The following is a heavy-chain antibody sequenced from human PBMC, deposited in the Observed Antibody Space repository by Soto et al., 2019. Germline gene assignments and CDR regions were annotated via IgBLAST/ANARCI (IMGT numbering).Heavy chain of an antibody. Sequence: NPSETLSLTCTVSGGSISSGDYYWSWIRQPPGKGLEWIGYIYYSGSTYYNPSLKSRVTISVDTSKNQFSLKLSSVTAADTAVYYCAREVVARSGSVRSYGMDVWGQGTTVTVSS. CDR1: GGSISSGDYY. V-gene: IGHV4-30-4*01. CDR2: IYYSGST. J-gene: IGHJ6*02. CDR3: AREVVARSGSVRSYGMDV. D-gene: IGHD3-3*01.